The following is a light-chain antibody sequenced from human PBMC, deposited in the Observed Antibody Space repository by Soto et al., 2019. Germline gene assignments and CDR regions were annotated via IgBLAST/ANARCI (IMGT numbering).Light chain of an antibody. CDR3: SSYTRSSTSYV. CDR2: EVS. Sequence: QSALTQPASVSGSPGQSITISCTGTSSDVGGYNYVSWYQQHPGKAPKLMIYEVSNRPSRVSNRFSGSKSGNTASLTISGVQAEDEDDYYCSSYTRSSTSYVFGTGTKLTVL. V-gene: IGLV2-14*01. J-gene: IGLJ1*01. CDR1: SSDVGGYNY.